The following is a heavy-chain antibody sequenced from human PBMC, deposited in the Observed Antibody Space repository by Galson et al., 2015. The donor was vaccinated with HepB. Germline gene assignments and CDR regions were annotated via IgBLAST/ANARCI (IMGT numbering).Heavy chain of an antibody. D-gene: IGHD2-2*01. CDR1: GYTFTSYG. CDR3: ARGVVVVPAALYYYYYMDV. CDR2: ISAYNGNT. J-gene: IGHJ6*03. V-gene: IGHV1-18*01. Sequence: QSGAEVKKPGASVKVSCKASGYTFTSYGISWVRQAPGQGLEWMGWISAYNGNTNYAQKLQGRVTMTTDTSTSTAYMELRSLGSDDTAVYYCARGVVVVPAALYYYYYMDVWGKGTTVTVSS.